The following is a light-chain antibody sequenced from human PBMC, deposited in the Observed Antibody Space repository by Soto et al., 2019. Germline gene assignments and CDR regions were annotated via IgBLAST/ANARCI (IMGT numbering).Light chain of an antibody. V-gene: IGKV1-8*01. J-gene: IGKJ2*02. CDR1: QGISSY. CDR3: QQYYSYPRCT. Sequence: IRMTQSPSSFSASTGDRVTITCRASQGISSYLAWYQQKPGKAPKLLIYAASTLQSGVPSRFSGSGSGTDFTLTISCLQSEDFATYYCQQYYSYPRCTVGQGTKLEI. CDR2: AAS.